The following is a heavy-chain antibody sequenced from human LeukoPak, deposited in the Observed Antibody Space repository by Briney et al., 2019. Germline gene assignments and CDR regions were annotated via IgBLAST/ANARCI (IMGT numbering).Heavy chain of an antibody. CDR2: IYSGGST. V-gene: IGHV3-66*01. J-gene: IGHJ4*02. Sequence: GGSLRLSCAASGFTVSSNYMSWVRQAPGKGLEWVSVIYSGGSTYYADSVKGRFTISRDNSKNTLYLQMNSLRAEDTAVYYCARRTRYSYGSYYFDYWGQGTLVTVSS. D-gene: IGHD5-18*01. CDR3: ARRTRYSYGSYYFDY. CDR1: GFTVSSNY.